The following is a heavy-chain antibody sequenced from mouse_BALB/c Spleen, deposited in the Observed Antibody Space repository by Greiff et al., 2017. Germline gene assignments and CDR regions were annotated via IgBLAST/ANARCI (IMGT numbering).Heavy chain of an antibody. V-gene: IGHV1-7*01. CDR1: GFTFTSYW. Sequence: QVQLQQSGAELAKPGASVKMSCKASGFTFTSYWMHWVKQRPGQGLEWIGYINPSTGYTEYNQKFKDKATLTADKSSSTAYMQLSSLTSEDSAVYYSASLTTATNFDYWGQGTPLTVSS. CDR3: ASLTTATNFDY. J-gene: IGHJ2*01. D-gene: IGHD1-2*01. CDR2: INPSTGYT.